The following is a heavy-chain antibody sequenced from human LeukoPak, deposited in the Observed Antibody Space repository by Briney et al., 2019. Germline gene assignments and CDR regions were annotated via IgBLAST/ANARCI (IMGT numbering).Heavy chain of an antibody. CDR2: IKQDGSEK. J-gene: IGHJ4*02. D-gene: IGHD6-13*01. Sequence: GGSLRLSCAVSGFSVSGYWMTGVRQAPGKGLEWVANIKQDGSEKNYVDSVKGRFTISRDNAENSLFLQMNSLRVEDTAVYYCAREWQGGIAAAGTRIEGDYWGQGTLVAVSS. CDR1: GFSVSGYW. V-gene: IGHV3-7*01. CDR3: AREWQGGIAAAGTRIEGDY.